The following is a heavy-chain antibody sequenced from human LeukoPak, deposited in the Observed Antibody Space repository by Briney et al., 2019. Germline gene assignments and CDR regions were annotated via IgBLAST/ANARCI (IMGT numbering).Heavy chain of an antibody. CDR3: ARDPDRSGFDF. J-gene: IGHJ4*02. V-gene: IGHV3-23*01. Sequence: GGSLRLSCTASGFTFSNFAMNWVRQTPGKGLEWVSVISGSGSTYYADSVRGRFTISRDNSKNMVFLHMNSLRVEDTAIYYCARDPDRSGFDFWGQGTLLTVSS. CDR1: GFTFSNFA. CDR2: ISGSGST. D-gene: IGHD1-14*01.